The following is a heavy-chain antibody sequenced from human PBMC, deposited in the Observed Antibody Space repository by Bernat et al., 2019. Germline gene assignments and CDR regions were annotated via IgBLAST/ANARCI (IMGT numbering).Heavy chain of an antibody. CDR1: GFTFSSYG. Sequence: QVQLVESGGGVVQPGRSLRLSCAASGFTFSSYGTHWVRQAPGKGLEWVAVISYDGSNKHYADSVKGRFTISRDNSKNTLYLQMNSLRAEDTAVYYCAKEYCSTRCREDYFDYWGQGTLVTVSS. CDR3: AKEYCSTRCREDYFDY. J-gene: IGHJ4*02. D-gene: IGHD2-2*01. CDR2: ISYDGSNK. V-gene: IGHV3-30*18.